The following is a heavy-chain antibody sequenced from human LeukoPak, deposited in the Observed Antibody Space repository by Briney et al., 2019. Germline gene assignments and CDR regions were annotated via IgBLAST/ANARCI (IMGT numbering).Heavy chain of an antibody. CDR1: GGTFSSDA. CDR2: IIPIFGTA. Sequence: SVKVSCKASGGTFSSDAISWVRQAPGQGLEWRGRIIPIFGTANYAQRFQGRVTSTTDESTSPAYMELSSLRSEDTAVYYCARDHWTVPVWKNGYSYDPTWEYAFDIWGQGTMVTVSS. V-gene: IGHV1-69*05. J-gene: IGHJ3*02. D-gene: IGHD5-18*01. CDR3: ARDHWTVPVWKNGYSYDPTWEYAFDI.